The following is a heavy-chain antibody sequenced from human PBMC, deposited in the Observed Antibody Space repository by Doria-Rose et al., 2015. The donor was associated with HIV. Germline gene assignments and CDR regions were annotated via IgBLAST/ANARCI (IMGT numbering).Heavy chain of an antibody. CDR2: IYYSGST. J-gene: IGHJ4*02. CDR3: ASYSSSSPSDDY. D-gene: IGHD6-6*01. CDR1: GGSISSGGYY. V-gene: IGHV4-31*03. Sequence: QVQLQGSGPGLVKSSQTLSLTCTVSGGSISSGGYYWSWIRQHPGKGLEWIGYIYYSGSTYYNPSLKSRVTISVDTSKSQFSLNLSSVSAADTAVYYCASYSSSSPSDDYWGQGTLVTVSS.